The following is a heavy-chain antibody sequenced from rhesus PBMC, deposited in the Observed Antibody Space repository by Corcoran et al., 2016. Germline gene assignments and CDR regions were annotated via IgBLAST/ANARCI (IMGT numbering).Heavy chain of an antibody. Sequence: QVQLQESGPGLVKPSETLSLTCAVSGGSISSNYWSWIRQPPGKGLEWIGRIYGSGRSAYDNPSLKSRLTISTDTSKNQCSLKLSSVTAADTAVYYCAREFCTGSGCASYYFDYWGQGGLVTVSS. CDR2: IYGSGRSA. J-gene: IGHJ4*01. CDR3: AREFCTGSGCASYYFDY. V-gene: IGHV4-160*01. D-gene: IGHD2-21*01. CDR1: GGSISSNY.